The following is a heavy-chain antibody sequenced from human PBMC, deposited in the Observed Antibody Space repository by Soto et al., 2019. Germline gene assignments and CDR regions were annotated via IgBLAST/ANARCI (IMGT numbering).Heavy chain of an antibody. Sequence: ASVKVSCKASGYTFTNYDKQCVLQSPGQRLEWVGCVSSRFENTRSSQRFQGRVSITWDTAASTAYMELSSLASEDTAVYYCATQSPDYAKRDFDYWGQGTLVTVSS. V-gene: IGHV1-3*01. J-gene: IGHJ4*02. D-gene: IGHD4-17*01. CDR2: VSSRFENT. CDR1: GYTFTNYD. CDR3: ATQSPDYAKRDFDY.